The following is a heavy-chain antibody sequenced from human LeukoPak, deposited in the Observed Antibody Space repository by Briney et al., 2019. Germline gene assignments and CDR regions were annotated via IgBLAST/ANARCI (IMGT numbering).Heavy chain of an antibody. CDR3: ARDAGSSTSSGKYYYYYGMDV. Sequence: GGSLGLSCAASGFTFSSYAMHWVRQAPGKGLEWVAVISYDGSNKYYADSVKGRFTISRDNSKNTLYLQMNSLRAEDTAVYYCARDAGSSTSSGKYYYYYGMDVWGQGTTVTVSS. CDR1: GFTFSSYA. D-gene: IGHD2-2*01. V-gene: IGHV3-30-3*01. J-gene: IGHJ6*02. CDR2: ISYDGSNK.